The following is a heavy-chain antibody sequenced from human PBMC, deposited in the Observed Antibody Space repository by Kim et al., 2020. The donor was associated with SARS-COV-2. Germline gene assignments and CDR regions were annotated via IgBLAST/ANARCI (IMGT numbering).Heavy chain of an antibody. CDR2: IYYSGST. Sequence: SETLSLTCTVPGGSISSGGYYWSWIRQHPGKGLEWIGYIYYSGSTYYNPSLKSRVTISVDTSKDQFSLKLTSVTAADTAVYYCAKGDTSGYGHFDYWGQGTLVTVSS. V-gene: IGHV4-31*03. CDR3: AKGDTSGYGHFDY. D-gene: IGHD3-22*01. J-gene: IGHJ4*02. CDR1: GGSISSGGYY.